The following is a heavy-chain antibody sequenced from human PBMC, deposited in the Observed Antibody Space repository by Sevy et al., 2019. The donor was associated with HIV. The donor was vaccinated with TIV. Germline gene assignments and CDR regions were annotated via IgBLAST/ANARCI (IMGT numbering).Heavy chain of an antibody. CDR2: IKQDGSDK. CDR1: GFTFSSHW. V-gene: IGHV3-7*03. CDR3: ARDTGGIGMDV. Sequence: GGSLRLSCAASGFTFSSHWMGWVRQAPGKGLEWVANIKQDGSDKYYVDSVKGRFTISRDNAKNSLSLQMNSLRAEDTAVYYCARDTGGIGMDVWGQRTTVTVSS. J-gene: IGHJ6*02. D-gene: IGHD6-13*01.